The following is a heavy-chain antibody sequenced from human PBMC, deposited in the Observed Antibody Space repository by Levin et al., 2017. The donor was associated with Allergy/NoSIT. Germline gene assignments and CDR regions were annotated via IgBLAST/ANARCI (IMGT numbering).Heavy chain of an antibody. V-gene: IGHV4-39*02. Sequence: SETLSLTCTVSGGSISSSSYYWGWNRQPPGTGLEWIGIINYSGSTYYNPSLKSRVTISVDTSKNHFSLKLSSVTAADTAVYYCARAQYSTSSIDFWGQGTLVTVSS. CDR1: GGSISSSSYY. D-gene: IGHD6-13*01. CDR2: INYSGST. J-gene: IGHJ4*02. CDR3: ARAQYSTSSIDF.